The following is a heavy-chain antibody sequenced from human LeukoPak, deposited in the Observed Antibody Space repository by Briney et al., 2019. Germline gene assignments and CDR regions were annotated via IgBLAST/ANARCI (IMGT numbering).Heavy chain of an antibody. CDR2: ISGSGGST. CDR1: GFTFSSYA. V-gene: IGHV3-23*01. CDR3: AREGVGYDSSAPSDAFDI. J-gene: IGHJ3*02. Sequence: GGSLRLSCAASGFTFSSYAMSWVRQAPGKGLEWVSAISGSGGSTYYADSVKGRFTISRDNSKNTLYLQMNSLRAEDTAVYYCAREGVGYDSSAPSDAFDIWGQGTMVTVSS. D-gene: IGHD3-22*01.